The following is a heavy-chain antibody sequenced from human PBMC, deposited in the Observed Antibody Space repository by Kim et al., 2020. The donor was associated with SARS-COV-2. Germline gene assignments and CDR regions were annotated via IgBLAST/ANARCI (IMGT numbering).Heavy chain of an antibody. CDR1: GFSVSSHY. V-gene: IGHV3-66*02. D-gene: IGHD3-10*01. CDR2: IYSGGST. CDR3: SGGSTRGVLAF. Sequence: GGSLRLSCAASGFSVSSHYITWVRQGPGKGLEWLSVIYSGGSTYYADSVKGRFTLSRDDSKNTVYLQMNSLRGEDTAVYYCSGGSTRGVLAFWGQGTLVTVSS. J-gene: IGHJ4*02.